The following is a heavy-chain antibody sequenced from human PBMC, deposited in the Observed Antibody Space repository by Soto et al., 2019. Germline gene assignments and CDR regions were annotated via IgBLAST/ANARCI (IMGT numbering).Heavy chain of an antibody. Sequence: SETLSLTCTVSGGSISSYYWSWIRQPPGKGLEWIGYIYYSGSTNYNPSLKSRVTISVDTSKNQFSLKLSSVTAADTAVYYCARAESGYSNGWYAYYYYGMDVWGQGTTVTVSS. V-gene: IGHV4-59*01. D-gene: IGHD6-19*01. J-gene: IGHJ6*02. CDR2: IYYSGST. CDR1: GGSISSYY. CDR3: ARAESGYSNGWYAYYYYGMDV.